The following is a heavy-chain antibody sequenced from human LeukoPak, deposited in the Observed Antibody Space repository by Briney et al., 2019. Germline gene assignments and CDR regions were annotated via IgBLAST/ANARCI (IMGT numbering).Heavy chain of an antibody. CDR1: GFTFGDYY. V-gene: IGHV3-49*03. J-gene: IGHJ5*02. CDR3: SGHRHSFNWFDP. D-gene: IGHD5-18*01. CDR2: IRSQGHGVTT. Sequence: PGRSLRLSCTGSGFTFGDYYINWLRQAPGKGPEWVGFIRSQGHGVTTEYAASVKGRFTISRDDSKSIAYLQMNSLKTDDTALYYCSGHRHSFNWFDPWGQGTLVTVSS.